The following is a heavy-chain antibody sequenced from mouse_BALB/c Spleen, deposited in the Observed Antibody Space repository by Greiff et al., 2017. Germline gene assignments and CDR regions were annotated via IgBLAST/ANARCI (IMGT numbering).Heavy chain of an antibody. V-gene: IGHV2-9*02. CDR2: IWAGGST. J-gene: IGHJ4*01. CDR1: GFSLTSYG. CDR3: ARERRDYAYAMDY. D-gene: IGHD2-4*01. Sequence: VKLVESGPGLVAPSQSLSITCTVSGFSLTSYGVHWVRQPPGKGLEWLGVIWAGGSTNYNSALMSRLSISKDNSKSQVFLKMNSLQTDDTAMYYCARERRDYAYAMDYWGQGTSVTVSS.